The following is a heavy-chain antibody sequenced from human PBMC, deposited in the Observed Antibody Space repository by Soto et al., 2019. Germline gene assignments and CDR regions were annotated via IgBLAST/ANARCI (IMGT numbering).Heavy chain of an antibody. D-gene: IGHD1-26*01. CDR3: ARHMGATIGFDYYGMDV. CDR2: IYYGEST. CDR1: GGSSISGGYC. V-gene: IGHV4-30-2*03. Sequence: PLETLPLTCAVSGGSSISGGYCWSWIRQPPGKGLEWIGYIYYGESTYYNPSLKSRVTISVDTSKNQFSLKLSSVTAADTAVYYCARHMGATIGFDYYGMDVWGQGTTLTVSS. J-gene: IGHJ6*02.